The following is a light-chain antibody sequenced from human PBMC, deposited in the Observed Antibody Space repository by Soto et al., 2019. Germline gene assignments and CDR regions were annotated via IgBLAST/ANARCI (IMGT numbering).Light chain of an antibody. CDR1: SSNIGSHT. J-gene: IGLJ2*01. V-gene: IGLV1-44*01. Sequence: QSVLTQPPSASGTPGQGVTISCSGSSSNIGSHTVNWYQQLPGTAPKLLIYTNDQRPSWVPDRFSGSKSGTSASLAISGLQSEDEADYFCAAWDDSLSGLVFGGGTKVTVL. CDR2: TND. CDR3: AAWDDSLSGLV.